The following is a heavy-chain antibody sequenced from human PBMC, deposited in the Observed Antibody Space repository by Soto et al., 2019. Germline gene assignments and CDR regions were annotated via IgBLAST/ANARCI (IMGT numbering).Heavy chain of an antibody. CDR3: ARGYPAAMPEHSSSWYPYYYYYMDV. Sequence: SETLSLTCAVYGGSFSGYYWSWIRQPPGKGLEWIGEINHSGSTNYNPSLKSRVTISVDTSKNQFSLKLGSVTAADTAVYYCARGYPAAMPEHSSSWYPYYYYYMDVWGKGTTVTVSS. CDR1: GGSFSGYY. V-gene: IGHV4-34*01. CDR2: INHSGST. D-gene: IGHD6-13*01. J-gene: IGHJ6*03.